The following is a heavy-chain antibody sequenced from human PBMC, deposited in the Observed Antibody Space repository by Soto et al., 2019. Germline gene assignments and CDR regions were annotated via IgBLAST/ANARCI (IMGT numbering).Heavy chain of an antibody. CDR3: AKSKGDSIAGTWFRVFDI. J-gene: IGHJ3*02. Sequence: PEGSLRLSCAASGFTFSSYAMSWVRQAPGKGLEWVSAISGSGDSTYYADSVKGRFTISRDSSTNTLYLQMNSLRVEDTAKYYCAKSKGDSIAGTWFRVFDIWGQGTMVTVSS. V-gene: IGHV3-23*01. CDR2: ISGSGDST. D-gene: IGHD6-6*01. CDR1: GFTFSSYA.